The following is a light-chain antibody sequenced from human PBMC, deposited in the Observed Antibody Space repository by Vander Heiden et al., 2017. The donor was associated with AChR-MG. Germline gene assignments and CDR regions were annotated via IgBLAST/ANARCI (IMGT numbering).Light chain of an antibody. CDR2: DVS. V-gene: IGLV2-14*03. J-gene: IGLJ2*01. CDR3: SSYTSSSTL. CDR1: RRDVGGYNY. Sequence: QSALTQPAPVSGSPGQSITISSPGSRRDVGGYNYVSGYQQHPGKAPHLMIYDVSNRPSGVSIRFSGSKSGNTASLTISGLQAEEEADYYCSSYTSSSTLFGGGTKLTVL.